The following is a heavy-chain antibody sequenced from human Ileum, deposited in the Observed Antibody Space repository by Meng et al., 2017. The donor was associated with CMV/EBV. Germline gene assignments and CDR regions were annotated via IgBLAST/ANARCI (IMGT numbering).Heavy chain of an antibody. CDR2: INPNSGDT. Sequence: GQLVEAWAEVKRPGDSVKVSCKASGYTFTGHYMHWVRQAPGQGLEWMGWINPNSGDTNYAQNFQGRVTMTRDTSISTAYMELTSLRSDDTAVYYCARRAVLGPLPYLDQWGQGTLVTVSS. CDR1: GYTFTGHY. V-gene: IGHV1-2*02. CDR3: ARRAVLGPLPYLDQ. J-gene: IGHJ4*02. D-gene: IGHD6-19*01.